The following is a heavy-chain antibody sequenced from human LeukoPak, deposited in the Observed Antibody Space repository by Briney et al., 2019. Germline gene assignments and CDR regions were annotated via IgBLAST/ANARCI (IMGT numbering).Heavy chain of an antibody. V-gene: IGHV3-15*01. Sequence: GGSLRLSCAASGFTFNNAWMSWVRQAPGRGLEWVGRIKSKTHGGTTDYAAPVKGRFTISRDDSKNTLYLQMNSLKTEDTAVYYCTTISTFYYDSSGRPQNYWYFDLWGRGTLVTVSS. D-gene: IGHD3-22*01. J-gene: IGHJ2*01. CDR2: IKSKTHGGTT. CDR1: GFTFNNAW. CDR3: TTISTFYYDSSGRPQNYWYFDL.